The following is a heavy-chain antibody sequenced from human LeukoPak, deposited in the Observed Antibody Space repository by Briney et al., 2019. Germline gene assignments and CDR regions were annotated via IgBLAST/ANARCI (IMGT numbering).Heavy chain of an antibody. Sequence: GRSLRLSCAASGFTFSSYAMHWVRQAPGKGLEWVAVISYDGGNKYYADSVKGRFTISRDNSKNTLYLQMNSLRAEDTAVYYCARGFHSSGWYSMYYYYGMDVWGQGTTVTVSS. CDR1: GFTFSSYA. CDR3: ARGFHSSGWYSMYYYYGMDV. CDR2: ISYDGGNK. V-gene: IGHV3-30*04. J-gene: IGHJ6*02. D-gene: IGHD6-19*01.